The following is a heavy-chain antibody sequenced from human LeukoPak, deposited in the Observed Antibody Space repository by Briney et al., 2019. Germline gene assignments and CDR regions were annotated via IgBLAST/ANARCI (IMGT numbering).Heavy chain of an antibody. CDR3: ARGAGGITGTTWYDY. J-gene: IGHJ4*02. CDR2: INWNGGST. V-gene: IGHV3-20*02. Sequence: GGSLRLSFAASGFTFYDYGMSWVRHAPGKGVEGVSGINWNGGSTGYTDSVQGRFTISRDNAKNSLYLQMNSLRAEDTALYHCARGAGGITGTTWYDYWGQGTLVTVSS. CDR1: GFTFYDYG. D-gene: IGHD1-7*01.